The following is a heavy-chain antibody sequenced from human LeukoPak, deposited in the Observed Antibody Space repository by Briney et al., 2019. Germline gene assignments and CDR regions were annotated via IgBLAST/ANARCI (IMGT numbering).Heavy chain of an antibody. CDR3: AARYYSSTTCLFDY. J-gene: IGHJ4*02. D-gene: IGHD2-2*01. Sequence: PSETLSLTCTVSGGSISSSGYYWGWVRQPPGKGLEWIGSIYYSGSTYYNPSLKSRVTISEDTSKNQFSLKLSSVTAADTAVYYCAARYYSSTTCLFDYWGQGTLVSVSS. CDR2: IYYSGST. V-gene: IGHV4-39*01. CDR1: GGSISSSGYY.